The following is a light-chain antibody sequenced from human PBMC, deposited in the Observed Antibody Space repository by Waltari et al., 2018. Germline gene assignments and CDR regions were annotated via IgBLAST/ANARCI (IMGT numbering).Light chain of an antibody. CDR1: QSISDN. Sequence: EIVMTQSPATLSVSPGERATFSCRASQSISDNLAWYQQKPGQAPRLLILRASTRATEIPARFSGSVSGTEFTLTISSLQSEDFAVYYCQQYDDWPLTFGPGTKVDF. CDR3: QQYDDWPLT. J-gene: IGKJ3*01. V-gene: IGKV3-15*01. CDR2: RAS.